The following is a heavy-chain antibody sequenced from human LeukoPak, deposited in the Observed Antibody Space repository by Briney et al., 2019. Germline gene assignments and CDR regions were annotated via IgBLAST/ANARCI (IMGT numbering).Heavy chain of an antibody. CDR3: AKDRHYYDSSGYPDDAFDI. V-gene: IGHV3-23*01. D-gene: IGHD3-22*01. J-gene: IGHJ3*02. CDR1: GFTVSSNY. CDR2: ISGSGGGT. Sequence: SGGSLRLSCAASGFTVSSNYMSWVRQAPGKGLEWVSAISGSGGGTYYADSVKGRFTISRDNSKNTLYLQMNSLRAEDTAVYYCAKDRHYYDSSGYPDDAFDIWGQGTMVTVSS.